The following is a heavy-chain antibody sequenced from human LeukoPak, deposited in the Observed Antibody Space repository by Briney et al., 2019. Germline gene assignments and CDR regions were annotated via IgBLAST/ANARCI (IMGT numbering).Heavy chain of an antibody. V-gene: IGHV1-24*01. Sequence: ASVKVSCKVSGYTLTELSMHWVRQAPGKGLEWMGGFDPEDGETIYAQKFQGRVTMTEDTSTDTAYMELSSLRSEDTAVYYCARARTSKRGYSGYDREDLDYWGQGTLVTVSS. CDR3: ARARTSKRGYSGYDREDLDY. CDR1: GYTLTELS. J-gene: IGHJ4*02. D-gene: IGHD5-12*01. CDR2: FDPEDGET.